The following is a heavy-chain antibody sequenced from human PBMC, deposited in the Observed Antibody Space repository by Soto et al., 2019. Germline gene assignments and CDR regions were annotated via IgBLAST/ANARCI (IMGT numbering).Heavy chain of an antibody. CDR3: ERGSHCCGGSHLRCWFDP. CDR2: IYYSGTT. Sequence: QVQLQESGPGLVNPSQTLSLTCTVSGGSISSDLYYWSWIRQHPEKGLEWIGYIYYSGTTHYNPSLKSRVTISVDTSKNLFFLKLSSVTAADPAVYNCERGSHCCGGSHLRCWFDPWGQGTLVTVSS. V-gene: IGHV4-31*03. D-gene: IGHD2-15*01. CDR1: GGSISSDLYY. J-gene: IGHJ5*02.